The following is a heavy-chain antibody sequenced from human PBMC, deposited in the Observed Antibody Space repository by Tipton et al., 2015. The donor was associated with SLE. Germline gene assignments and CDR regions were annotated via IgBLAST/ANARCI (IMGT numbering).Heavy chain of an antibody. CDR3: AKIEDVYSSGWYFDY. J-gene: IGHJ4*02. Sequence: SLRLSCATSGFTFSSYGMHWVRQAPGKGLEWVAVISYDGSNKYYADSVKGRFTISRDNSKNTLYLQMNSLRAEDTAVYYCAKIEDVYSSGWYFDYWGQGTLVTVSS. CDR2: ISYDGSNK. CDR1: GFTFSSYG. V-gene: IGHV3-30*18. D-gene: IGHD6-19*01.